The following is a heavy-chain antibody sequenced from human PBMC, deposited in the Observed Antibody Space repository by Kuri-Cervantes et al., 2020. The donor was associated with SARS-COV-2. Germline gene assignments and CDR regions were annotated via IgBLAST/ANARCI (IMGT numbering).Heavy chain of an antibody. CDR2: IWSDGTNK. D-gene: IGHD3-22*01. CDR3: AKGGDMIVVVILRY. Sequence: GESLKISCAASEFTFSSYGMHWVRQAPGKGLEWVAVIWSDGTNKYYADSAKGRFTISRDNSKNTLYLQMNSLRAEDTAVYYCAKGGDMIVVVILRYWGQGTLVTVSS. CDR1: EFTFSSYG. J-gene: IGHJ4*02. V-gene: IGHV3-33*06.